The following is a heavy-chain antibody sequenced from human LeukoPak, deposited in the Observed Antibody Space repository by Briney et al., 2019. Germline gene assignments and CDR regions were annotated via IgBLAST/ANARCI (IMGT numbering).Heavy chain of an antibody. CDR2: IYYSGST. CDR3: ARSYSSGWYAGVHDY. V-gene: IGHV4-59*01. D-gene: IGHD6-19*01. Sequence: SETLSLTCTVSGGSISSYYWSWIRQPPGKGLEWIGYIYYSGSTNYNPSLKSRVTISVDTSKNQFSLKLSSVTAADTAVYYCARSYSSGWYAGVHDYWGQGTLVTVPS. CDR1: GGSISSYY. J-gene: IGHJ4*02.